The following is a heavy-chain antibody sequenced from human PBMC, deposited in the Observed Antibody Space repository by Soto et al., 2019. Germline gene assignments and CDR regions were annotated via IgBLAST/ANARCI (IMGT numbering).Heavy chain of an antibody. Sequence: QVQLVESGGGVVQPGRSLRLSCAASGFTFSSFGLHWVRQAPGKGLVWVAVIWYDGSKKYHADSVKGRFTISRDNSKNTLYLQMNSLRVEDTAVYYCATGTTYKFDYWGQGTLVTVSS. CDR2: IWYDGSKK. CDR3: ATGTTYKFDY. CDR1: GFTFSSFG. J-gene: IGHJ4*02. D-gene: IGHD1-20*01. V-gene: IGHV3-33*01.